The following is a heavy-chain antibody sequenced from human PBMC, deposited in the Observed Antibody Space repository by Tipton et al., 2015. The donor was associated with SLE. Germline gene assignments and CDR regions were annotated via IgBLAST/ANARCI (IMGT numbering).Heavy chain of an antibody. CDR1: GGSISSSGYH. J-gene: IGHJ6*03. CDR2: INYSGTT. V-gene: IGHV4-39*07. CDR3: ATVGNYEVFDYYYYMEV. Sequence: TLSLTCSVSGGSISSSGYHWAWVRQPPGKGLEWIGTINYSGTTYSNPSLKSRVTISVDTSKNHFSLTLSSVTAADTAVYYCATVGNYEVFDYYYYMEVWCKGTTIGVSS. D-gene: IGHD4-11*01.